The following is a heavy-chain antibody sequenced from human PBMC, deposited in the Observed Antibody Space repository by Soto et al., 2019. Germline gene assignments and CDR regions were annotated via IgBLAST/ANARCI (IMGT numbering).Heavy chain of an antibody. V-gene: IGHV3-30-3*01. CDR1: GFTFSSYA. D-gene: IGHD6-19*01. J-gene: IGHJ4*02. CDR3: ASEEQWLTSFDY. CDR2: ISYDGSNK. Sequence: VQLLESGGGLVQPGGSLRLSCAASGFTFSSYAMHWVRQAPGKGLEWVAVISYDGSNKYYADSVKGRFTISRDNSKNTLYLQMNSLRAEDTAVYYCASEEQWLTSFDYWGQGTLVTVSS.